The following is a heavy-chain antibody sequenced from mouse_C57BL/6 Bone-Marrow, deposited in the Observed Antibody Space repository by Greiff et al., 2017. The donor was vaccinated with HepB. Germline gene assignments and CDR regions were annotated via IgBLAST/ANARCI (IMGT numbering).Heavy chain of an antibody. Sequence: VQLKQSGAELVKPGASVKLSCKASGYTFTSYWMHWVKQRPGQGLEWIGMIHPNSGSTNYNEKFKSKATLTVDKSTSTAYMQLSRLTSEDSAVYYCASFDGYYLDYWGQGTTLTVSS. D-gene: IGHD2-3*01. CDR2: IHPNSGST. J-gene: IGHJ2*01. V-gene: IGHV1-64*01. CDR3: ASFDGYYLDY. CDR1: GYTFTSYW.